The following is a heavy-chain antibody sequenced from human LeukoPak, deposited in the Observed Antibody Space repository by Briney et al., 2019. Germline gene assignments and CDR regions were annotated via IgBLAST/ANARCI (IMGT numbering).Heavy chain of an antibody. D-gene: IGHD2-8*01. CDR2: IYYSGST. Sequence: PSETLSLTCTVSGGSISSSSYYWGWIRQPPGKGLEWIGNIYYSGSTYYNPSLESRVTVSVDSSKNQFSLKLSSVTAADTAVYYCARLAVMVYIMDYWGQGTLVTVSS. CDR3: ARLAVMVYIMDY. CDR1: GGSISSSSYY. V-gene: IGHV4-39*01. J-gene: IGHJ4*02.